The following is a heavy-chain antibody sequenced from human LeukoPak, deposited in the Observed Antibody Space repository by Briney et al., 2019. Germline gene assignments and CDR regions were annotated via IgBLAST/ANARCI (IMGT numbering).Heavy chain of an antibody. Sequence: SETLSLTCTVSGGSISSYYWSWIRQSPEKGLEWIGYVYYSGSTNYNPSLKSRVTISVDTSKNQFSLKLSSVTAADTAVYYCAYGNYDYYFDYWGQGTLVTVS. J-gene: IGHJ4*02. CDR2: VYYSGST. D-gene: IGHD1-7*01. V-gene: IGHV4-59*01. CDR3: AYGNYDYYFDY. CDR1: GGSISSYY.